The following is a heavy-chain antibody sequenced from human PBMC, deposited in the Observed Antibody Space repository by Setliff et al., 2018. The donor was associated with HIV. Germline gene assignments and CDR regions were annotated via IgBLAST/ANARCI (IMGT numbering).Heavy chain of an antibody. D-gene: IGHD7-27*01. CDR2: IIPILNVA. CDR1: RGTFTTYA. V-gene: IGHV1-69*10. J-gene: IGHJ3*02. Sequence: EASVKVSCKTSRGTFTTYAFSWVRQAPGQGLEWMGGIIPILNVAKYPQKLQGRVTMTTDTSTSTAYMELRSLRSDDTAVYYCASQGWGTAFDIWGQGTMVTVSS. CDR3: ASQGWGTAFDI.